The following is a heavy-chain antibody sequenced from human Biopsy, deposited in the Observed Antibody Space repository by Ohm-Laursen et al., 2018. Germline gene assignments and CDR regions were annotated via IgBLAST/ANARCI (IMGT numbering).Heavy chain of an antibody. J-gene: IGHJ4*02. CDR1: SYTFTDYN. D-gene: IGHD2-8*01. Sequence: ASVKVSCKASSYTFTDYNIHWMRQAPGQGPEWLGYINCKTGATNYAQKFQGTVTMTRDTSISTAYLALGSLRSADTAIYYCARDPLNGHKHFGYWGQGSLVTVSS. CDR2: INCKTGAT. CDR3: ARDPLNGHKHFGY. V-gene: IGHV1-2*02.